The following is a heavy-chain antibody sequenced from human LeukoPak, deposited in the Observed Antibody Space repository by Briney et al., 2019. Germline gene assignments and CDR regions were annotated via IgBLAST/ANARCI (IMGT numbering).Heavy chain of an antibody. V-gene: IGHV4-4*02. CDR3: ARRCTNGVCGY. CDR2: INHSGST. J-gene: IGHJ4*02. Sequence: PSETLSLTCAVYGVSISSDNWWTWVRQPPGKGLEWIGEINHSGSTNYNPSLKSRVTISVDTSKNQFSLKLSSVTAADTAVYYCARRCTNGVCGYWGQGTLVTVSS. D-gene: IGHD2-8*01. CDR1: GVSISSDNW.